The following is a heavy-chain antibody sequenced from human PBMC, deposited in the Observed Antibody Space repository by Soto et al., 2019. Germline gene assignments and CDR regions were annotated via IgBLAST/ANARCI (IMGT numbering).Heavy chain of an antibody. D-gene: IGHD6-13*01. J-gene: IGHJ4*02. CDR3: ARDGQLVINYFDY. CDR2: IKQDGSEK. CDR1: GFTCSSYW. V-gene: IGHV3-7*01. Sequence: WWSLRLSCSASGFTCSSYWMSWFRQAPGRGLEWVANIKQDGSEKYYVDSVKGRFTISRDNAKNSLYLQMNSLRAEDTAVYYCARDGQLVINYFDYWGQGTLVTVSS.